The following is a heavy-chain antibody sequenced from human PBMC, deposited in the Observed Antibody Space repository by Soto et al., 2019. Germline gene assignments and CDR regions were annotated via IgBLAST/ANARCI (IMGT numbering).Heavy chain of an antibody. CDR3: KGDVVASSPPGADY. D-gene: IGHD5-12*01. J-gene: IGHJ4*02. Sequence: EVQLLASGGDLVRPGGSLRLSCAGSGFMFSNYPMSWVRQAPGKGPEWVAAIKAAGGDTYYADSVKGRFTISRDKFNDMLYLQMNSLTVEDTAMYYCKGDVVASSPPGADYWGQGTLVTVSS. V-gene: IGHV3-23*01. CDR2: IKAAGGDT. CDR1: GFMFSNYP.